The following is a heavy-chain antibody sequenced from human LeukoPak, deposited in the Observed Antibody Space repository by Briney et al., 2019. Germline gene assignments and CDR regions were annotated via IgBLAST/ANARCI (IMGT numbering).Heavy chain of an antibody. CDR1: GFTFTNAW. CDR2: IKSKTDGGTT. CDR3: ATEYYGSFNY. J-gene: IGHJ4*02. D-gene: IGHD3-10*01. Sequence: GGPLRLSCAASGFTFTNAWMSWVRQAPGKGLEWVGRIKSKTDGGTTDYAVPVKGRFTISRDDSKNTLYLQMNSLITADTAVYFCATEYYGSFNYWGQGALVTVSS. V-gene: IGHV3-15*01.